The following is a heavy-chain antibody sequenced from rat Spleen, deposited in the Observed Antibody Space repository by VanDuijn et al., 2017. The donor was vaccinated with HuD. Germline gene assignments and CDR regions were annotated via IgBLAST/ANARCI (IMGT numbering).Heavy chain of an antibody. J-gene: IGHJ3*01. CDR3: VNTYYGYWFGY. CDR1: GFTFSMFG. D-gene: IGHD1-9*01. CDR2: IGAGGGNT. V-gene: IGHV5S13*01. Sequence: EVQLVDHGGGLVQPGRSLKLSCAPSGFTFSMFGMAWVRQVPTKGLEWVASIGAGGGNTYYRDSVKGRFTISRDNAKNTLYLQVDSLRSEDTATYYCVNTYYGYWFGYWGQGTLVTVSS.